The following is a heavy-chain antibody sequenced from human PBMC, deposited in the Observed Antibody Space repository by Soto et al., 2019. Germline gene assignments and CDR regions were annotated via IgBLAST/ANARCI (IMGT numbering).Heavy chain of an antibody. CDR1: GGTFSSYT. V-gene: IGHV1-69*02. CDR2: IIPILGIA. J-gene: IGHJ6*02. CDR3: AKSRAVAGKGYYYYGMDV. Sequence: SVKVSCKASGGTFSSYTISWVRQAPGQGLEWMGRIIPILGIANYAQKFQGRVTITADKSTSTAYMELSSLRSEDTAVYYCAKSRAVAGKGYYYYGMDVWGQGTTVTVSS. D-gene: IGHD6-19*01.